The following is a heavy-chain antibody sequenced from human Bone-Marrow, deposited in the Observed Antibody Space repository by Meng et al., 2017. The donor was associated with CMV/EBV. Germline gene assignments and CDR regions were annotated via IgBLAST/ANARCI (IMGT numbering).Heavy chain of an antibody. CDR3: ARNATQRFLEWLSNYSYYGMDV. D-gene: IGHD3-3*01. J-gene: IGHJ6*02. CDR2: INWNGGST. CDR1: GFTFDDYG. V-gene: IGHV3-20*01. Sequence: GESLKISCAASGFTFDDYGMHWVRQAPGKGLVWVSGINWNGGSTGYADSVKGRFTISRDNAKNSLYLQMNSLRAEDTGLYHCARNATQRFLEWLSNYSYYGMDVWGQGNTVTVSS.